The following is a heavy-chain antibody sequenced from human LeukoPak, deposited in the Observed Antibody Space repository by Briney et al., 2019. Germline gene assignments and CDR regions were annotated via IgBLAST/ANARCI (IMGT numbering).Heavy chain of an antibody. CDR1: GGSISSSNW. CDR2: IYHSGST. V-gene: IGHV4-4*02. CDR3: PRLGSCSSTSCEPHFDY. Sequence: PSETLSLTCAVSGGSISSSNWWSWVRQPPGKGLEWIREIYHSGSTNYNPSLKSRVTISVDKSKNQFSLKLSSVTAADTAVYYCPRLGSCSSTSCEPHFDYWGQGTLVTVSS. D-gene: IGHD2-2*01. J-gene: IGHJ4*02.